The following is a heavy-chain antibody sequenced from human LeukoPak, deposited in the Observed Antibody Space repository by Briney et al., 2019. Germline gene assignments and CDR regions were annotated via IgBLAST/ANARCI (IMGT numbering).Heavy chain of an antibody. V-gene: IGHV3-7*01. D-gene: IGHD2-15*01. Sequence: GGSLRLSCAASGFTFNSCGMHWVRQAPGKGLEWVANIKQDGSAKYYVDSVKGRFAISRDNAKNSLYLQMGSLRAEDTAVYYCARFSGRNWGQGTLVTVSS. CDR2: IKQDGSAK. J-gene: IGHJ4*02. CDR3: ARFSGRN. CDR1: GFTFNSCG.